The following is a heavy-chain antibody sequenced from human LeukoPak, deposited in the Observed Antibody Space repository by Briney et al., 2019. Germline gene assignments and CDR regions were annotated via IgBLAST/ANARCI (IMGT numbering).Heavy chain of an antibody. J-gene: IGHJ4*02. CDR2: ISGSGGST. CDR3: AKDLDPTVTPRGPFDY. CDR1: GFTFSSYA. D-gene: IGHD4-17*01. Sequence: PGGSLRLSCAASGFTFSSYAMSWVRQAPGKGLEWVSDISGSGGSTYYADSVKGRFTISRDNSKNTLYLQMNSLRAEDTAVYYCAKDLDPTVTPRGPFDYWGQGTLVTVSS. V-gene: IGHV3-23*01.